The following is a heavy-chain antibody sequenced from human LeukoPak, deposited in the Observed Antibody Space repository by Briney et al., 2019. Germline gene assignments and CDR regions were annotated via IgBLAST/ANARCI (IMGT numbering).Heavy chain of an antibody. Sequence: SETLSLTCTVSGGPISSSSYYWGWIRQPPGKGLEWIGSIYYSGSTYYNPSLKSRVTISVDTSKNQFSLKLSSVTAADTAVYYCARQPRGTTKIDYWGQGTLVTVSS. CDR2: IYYSGST. CDR1: GGPISSSSYY. V-gene: IGHV4-39*01. CDR3: ARQPRGTTKIDY. J-gene: IGHJ4*02. D-gene: IGHD1-1*01.